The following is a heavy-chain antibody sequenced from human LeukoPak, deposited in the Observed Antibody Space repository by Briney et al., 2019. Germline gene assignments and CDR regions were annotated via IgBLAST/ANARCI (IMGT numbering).Heavy chain of an antibody. CDR2: ILYDGSNK. Sequence: PGGSLRLSCLASGFTFSSCGMHWVRQAPGRGLEWVAFILYDGSNKNYADSVKGRFTISRDNSKTTLYLQMNTLRAEDTAVYYCARDSLSGHYYDSSVDAFDIWGQGTMVTVSS. CDR3: ARDSLSGHYYDSSVDAFDI. J-gene: IGHJ3*02. CDR1: GFTFSSCG. V-gene: IGHV3-30*02. D-gene: IGHD3-22*01.